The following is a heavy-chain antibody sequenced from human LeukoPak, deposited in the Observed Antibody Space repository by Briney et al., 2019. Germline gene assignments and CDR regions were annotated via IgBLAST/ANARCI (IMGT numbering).Heavy chain of an antibody. D-gene: IGHD2-2*01. CDR3: AKASADWYFDL. V-gene: IGHV3-9*03. CDR2: ISWNSGTV. J-gene: IGHJ2*01. CDR1: GFNFNDYA. Sequence: QTGRSLRLSCAASGFNFNDYAMHWVRQAPGKGLEWVSGISWNSGTVAYADSAKGRFTISRDNSKKSLYLQMNSLRAEDMALYYCAKASADWYFDLWGRGTLVTVSS.